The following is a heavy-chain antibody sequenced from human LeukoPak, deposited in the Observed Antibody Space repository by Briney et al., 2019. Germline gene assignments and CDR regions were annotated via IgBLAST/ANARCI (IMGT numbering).Heavy chain of an antibody. Sequence: GASVKVSCKAFGFIFTTYYMHWVRQAPGQGLEWMGMINPSGGSTAYAQKFQGRVTLTRDTSTSTVYMELSSLRSEDTAVYYCARSSTGVATIMSAYWGQGALVTVSS. J-gene: IGHJ4*02. V-gene: IGHV1-46*01. CDR2: INPSGGST. CDR3: ARSSTGVATIMSAY. D-gene: IGHD5-24*01. CDR1: GFIFTTYY.